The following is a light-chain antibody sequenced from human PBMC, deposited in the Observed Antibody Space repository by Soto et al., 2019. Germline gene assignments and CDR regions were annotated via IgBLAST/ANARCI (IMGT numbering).Light chain of an antibody. CDR1: QSVSSSY. CDR2: GAS. Sequence: LSLSPGERATLSCRASQSVSSSYLAWYQQKPGQAPRLLIYGASSRATGIPDRFSGSGSGTDFTLTISRLEPEDFAVYYCQQYGSSPPITFGQGTRLEIK. J-gene: IGKJ5*01. CDR3: QQYGSSPPIT. V-gene: IGKV3-20*01.